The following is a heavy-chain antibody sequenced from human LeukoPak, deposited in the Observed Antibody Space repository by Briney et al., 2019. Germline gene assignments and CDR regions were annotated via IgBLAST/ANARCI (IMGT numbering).Heavy chain of an antibody. CDR2: ISSSSSTI. CDR3: ARDRIEGLSFIDY. CDR1: GFTFSSYS. Sequence: HPGGSLRLSCAASGFTFSSYSMNWVRQAPGKGLEWVSYISSSSSTIYYADSVKGRFTISRDNAKNSLYLQMNSLRAEDTAVYYCARDRIEGLSFIDYWGQGTLVTVSS. D-gene: IGHD3-3*01. V-gene: IGHV3-48*04. J-gene: IGHJ4*02.